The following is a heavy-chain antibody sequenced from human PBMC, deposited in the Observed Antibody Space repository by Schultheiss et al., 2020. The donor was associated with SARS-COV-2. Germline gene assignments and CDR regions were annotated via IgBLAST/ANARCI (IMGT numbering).Heavy chain of an antibody. Sequence: GGSLRLSCAASGFTVSSNYMSWVRQAPGKGLEWVAVIWYDENNKYYADSVKGRFTISRDNSKNTLYLQMNSLRAEDTALYYCASARDRTTLTTAFDYWGQGTLVTVSS. CDR3: ASARDRTTLTTAFDY. V-gene: IGHV3-33*08. D-gene: IGHD4-11*01. CDR2: IWYDENNK. J-gene: IGHJ4*02. CDR1: GFTVSSNY.